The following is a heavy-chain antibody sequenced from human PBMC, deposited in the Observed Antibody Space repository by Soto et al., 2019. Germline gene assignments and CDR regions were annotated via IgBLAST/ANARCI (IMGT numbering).Heavy chain of an antibody. CDR1: GFTFSSYW. CDR2: INSDGSST. J-gene: IGHJ6*03. Sequence: HPGGSLRLSCAASGFTFSSYWMHWVRQAPGKGLVWVSRINSDGSSTSYADSVKGRFTISRDNAKNTLYLQMNSLRAEDTAVYYCARDRVHMVRGVMGPIYYYYMDVWGKGPTVTVSS. V-gene: IGHV3-74*01. D-gene: IGHD3-10*01. CDR3: ARDRVHMVRGVMGPIYYYYMDV.